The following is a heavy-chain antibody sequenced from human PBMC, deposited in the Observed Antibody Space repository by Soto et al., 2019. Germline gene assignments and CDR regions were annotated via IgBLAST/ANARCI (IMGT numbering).Heavy chain of an antibody. J-gene: IGHJ4*02. D-gene: IGHD3-22*01. V-gene: IGHV4-59*01. CDR2: MYHTGNA. CDR3: ARDKTSSGYYFDSHLYT. Sequence: TLSLTCSVSGGSLSGYYWSWIRQPPGKGLEYIAYMYHTGNAKYNPSLQSRVTLSVDTSKNQFSLRLASVTAADTAVYYCARDKTSSGYYFDSHLYTWGQETRLPVSS. CDR1: GGSLSGYY.